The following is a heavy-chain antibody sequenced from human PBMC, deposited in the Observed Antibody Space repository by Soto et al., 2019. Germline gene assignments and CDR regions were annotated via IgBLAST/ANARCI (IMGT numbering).Heavy chain of an antibody. Sequence: GGSLRLSCAASGFTFSSYAMSWVRQAPGKGLVWVSAISGSGGSTYYADSVKGRFTISRDNSKNTLYLQMNSLRAEDTAVYYCAKSPSWYSGSDFDYWGQGTLVTVSS. V-gene: IGHV3-23*01. D-gene: IGHD1-26*01. CDR3: AKSPSWYSGSDFDY. CDR1: GFTFSSYA. CDR2: ISGSGGST. J-gene: IGHJ4*02.